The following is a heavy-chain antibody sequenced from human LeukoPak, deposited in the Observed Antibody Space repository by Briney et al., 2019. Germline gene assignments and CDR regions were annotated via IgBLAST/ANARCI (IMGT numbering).Heavy chain of an antibody. Sequence: SETLPLTCAVYGGSFSGNYCSWIRQPPRKGLEWIGAINPSGSTNYSPSLKRRVTISVDTSKNQFSLKLSSVTAADTAVYYCARGRWDTVVVPAATGRRINWFDPWGQGTLVTVSS. CDR3: ARGRWDTVVVPAATGRRINWFDP. CDR2: INPSGST. J-gene: IGHJ5*02. CDR1: GGSFSGNY. D-gene: IGHD2-2*01. V-gene: IGHV4-34*01.